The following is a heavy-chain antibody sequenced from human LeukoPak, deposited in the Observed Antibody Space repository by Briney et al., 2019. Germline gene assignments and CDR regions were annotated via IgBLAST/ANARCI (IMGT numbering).Heavy chain of an antibody. CDR3: ARGEYQLLFRISGYMDV. CDR2: ISISSSYI. Sequence: RGSLRLSCAASGFTFSSYILNLLRPAPAKGLDWVSSISISSSYIYYADSVRGRFTISRDNAKNSLYLQMNSLRAEDTAVYYSARGEYQLLFRISGYMDVWGKGTTVTTSS. D-gene: IGHD2-2*01. J-gene: IGHJ6*03. CDR1: GFTFSSYI. V-gene: IGHV3-21*01.